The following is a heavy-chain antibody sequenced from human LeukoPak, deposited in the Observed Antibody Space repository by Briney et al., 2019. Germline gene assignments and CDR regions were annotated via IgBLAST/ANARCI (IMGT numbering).Heavy chain of an antibody. V-gene: IGHV3-23*01. D-gene: IGHD1-26*01. CDR3: AKTLVGATSGAAYYFDS. CDR1: GFSFTNYA. J-gene: IGHJ4*02. Sequence: GGSLRLSCAASGFSFTNYAMTWVRQAPGKGLEWVSAISGSGGSTFYPDSVKGRFTISRDNSKNTLYLQINSLRAEDTAVYYCAKTLVGATSGAAYYFDSWGQGTLVTVSS. CDR2: ISGSGGST.